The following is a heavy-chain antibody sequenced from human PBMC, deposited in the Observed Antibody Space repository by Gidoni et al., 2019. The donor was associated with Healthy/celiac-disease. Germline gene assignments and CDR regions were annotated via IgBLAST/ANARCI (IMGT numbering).Heavy chain of an antibody. J-gene: IGHJ6*02. CDR2: INPNSGGT. V-gene: IGHV1-2*02. D-gene: IGHD2-2*01. Sequence: QVQLVQSGAEVKKPGASVKVSCKASGYTFTGYYMHWVRQAPGQGLEWMGWINPNSGGTNSAQKFQGRVTMTRDTSISTAYMEMSRLTSDDTAVYYCARDIVVVPANYYYYYAMDVWGQGTTVTVSS. CDR3: ARDIVVVPANYYYYYAMDV. CDR1: GYTFTGYY.